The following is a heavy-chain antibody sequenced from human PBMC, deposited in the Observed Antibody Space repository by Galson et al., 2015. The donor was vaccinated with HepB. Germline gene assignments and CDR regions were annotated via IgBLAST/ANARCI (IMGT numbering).Heavy chain of an antibody. CDR3: ARPAAAGQALGWFDP. CDR1: GGSISSYY. J-gene: IGHJ5*02. D-gene: IGHD6-13*01. V-gene: IGHV4-59*01. CDR2: IYYSGST. Sequence: SETLSLTCTVSGGSISSYYWSWIRQPPGKGLEWIGYIYYSGSTNYNPSLKSRVTISVDTSKNQFSLKLSSVTAADTAVYYCARPAAAGQALGWFDPWGQGTLVTVSS.